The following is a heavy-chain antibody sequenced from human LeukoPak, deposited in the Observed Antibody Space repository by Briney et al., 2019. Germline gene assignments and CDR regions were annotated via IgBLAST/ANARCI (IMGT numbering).Heavy chain of an antibody. CDR3: ASVSVGSSSDYGMFDY. V-gene: IGHV1-18*01. CDR1: GYTFTSYG. J-gene: IGHJ4*02. Sequence: SSVTVSCKASGYTFTSYGISWVRQAPGQGLEWMGWMSVYNGNTSYAQKLQGRVTMTTDTSTSTAYMELRSLRSDDTGVYYCASVSVGSSSDYGMFDYWGQGTLVTVSS. D-gene: IGHD4-17*01. CDR2: MSVYNGNT.